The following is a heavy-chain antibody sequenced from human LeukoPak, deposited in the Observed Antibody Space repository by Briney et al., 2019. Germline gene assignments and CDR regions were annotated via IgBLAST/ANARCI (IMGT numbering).Heavy chain of an antibody. J-gene: IGHJ4*02. CDR3: ARIPDILTGLDFDY. D-gene: IGHD3-9*01. CDR2: IYYSGST. CDR1: GGSISSYY. Sequence: PSETLSLTCTVSGGSISSYYWSWIRQPPGKGLEWIGYIYYSGSTNYNPSLKSRVTISVDTSKNQFSLKLSSVTAADTAVYYCARIPDILTGLDFDYWGQGTLVTVPS. V-gene: IGHV4-59*01.